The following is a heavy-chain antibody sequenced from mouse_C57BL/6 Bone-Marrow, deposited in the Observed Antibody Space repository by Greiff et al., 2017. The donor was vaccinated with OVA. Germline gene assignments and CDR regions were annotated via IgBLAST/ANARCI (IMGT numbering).Heavy chain of an antibody. J-gene: IGHJ3*01. Sequence: VQLQQSGAELVKPGASVKISCKASGYAFSSYWMNWVKQRPGKGLEWIGQIYPGDGDTNYNGKFKGKATLTADKSSSTAYMQLSSLTSEDSAVYFCARSWTAQATAWFAYWGQGTLVTVSA. CDR2: IYPGDGDT. CDR1: GYAFSSYW. CDR3: ARSWTAQATAWFAY. D-gene: IGHD3-2*02. V-gene: IGHV1-80*01.